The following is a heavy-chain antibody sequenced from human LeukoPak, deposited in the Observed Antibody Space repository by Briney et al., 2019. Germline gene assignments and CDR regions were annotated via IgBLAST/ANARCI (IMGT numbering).Heavy chain of an antibody. CDR1: GFTFSDYY. CDR3: ARVDIVVVPAAPPPLDY. V-gene: IGHV3-11*01. J-gene: IGHJ4*02. D-gene: IGHD2-2*03. CDR2: ISSIGSTI. Sequence: GGSLRPSCAASGFTFSDYYMSWIPHAPGKGRGWGSYISSIGSTIYYADPVKGRFTISRDNAKNSLYLQMNSLRAEDTAVYYCARVDIVVVPAAPPPLDYWGQGTLVTVSS.